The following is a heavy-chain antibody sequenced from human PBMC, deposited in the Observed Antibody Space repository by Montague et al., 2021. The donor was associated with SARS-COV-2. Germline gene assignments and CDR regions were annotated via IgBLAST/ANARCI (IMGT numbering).Heavy chain of an antibody. J-gene: IGHJ4*02. D-gene: IGHD2-8*02. CDR3: ARRYGDGTGEHYMDS. CDR1: GGSISATDCY. Sequence: SETLSLTCTVSGGSISATDCYWAWIRQPPGKGLEWVGSINYIGTTAYNPSLRSRVTLSVDSSKNQFSLRLNSVTAGDTAVYYCARRYGDGTGEHYMDSWGQGTLVTVSS. CDR2: INYIGTT. V-gene: IGHV4-39*01.